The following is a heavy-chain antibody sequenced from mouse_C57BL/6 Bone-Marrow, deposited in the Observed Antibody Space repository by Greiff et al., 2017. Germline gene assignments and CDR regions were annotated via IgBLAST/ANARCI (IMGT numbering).Heavy chain of an antibody. J-gene: IGHJ3*01. CDR1: GFTFSDYY. V-gene: IGHV5-12*01. D-gene: IGHD2-3*01. CDR3: AQGDDGGFAY. Sequence: EVKLVESGGGLVQPGGSLKLSCAASGFTFSDYYMYWVRQTPEKRLEWVAYISNGGGSTYYPDTVKGRFTISRDNAKNTLYLQMSRLKSEDTAMYYCAQGDDGGFAYWGQGTLVTVSA. CDR2: ISNGGGST.